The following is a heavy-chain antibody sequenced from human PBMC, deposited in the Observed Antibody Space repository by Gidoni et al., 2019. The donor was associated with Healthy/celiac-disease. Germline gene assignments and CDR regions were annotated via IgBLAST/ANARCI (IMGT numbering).Heavy chain of an antibody. V-gene: IGHV1-46*02. CDR2: INPSGGST. D-gene: IGHD5-12*01. CDR3: KVGGYSGYDLDY. Sequence: QVQLVQSGAEVKKPGASVKVSCKASGYTFNSYYMHWVRQAPGQVLEWMGIINPSGGSTSYAQKFQCRVTMTRDTSTSTVYMELSSLRSEDTAVYYCKVGGYSGYDLDYWGQGTLVTVSS. CDR1: GYTFNSYY. J-gene: IGHJ4*02.